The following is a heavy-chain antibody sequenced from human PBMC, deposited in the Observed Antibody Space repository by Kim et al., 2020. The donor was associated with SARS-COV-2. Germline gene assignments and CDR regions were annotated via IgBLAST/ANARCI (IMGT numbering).Heavy chain of an antibody. CDR3: AALDTPHVPGGI. Sequence: YVDSVKGRFTMSRDNAKNSLYLQMSSLRPEATAIYYCAALDTPHVPGGIWGQGTLVSVSS. D-gene: IGHD3-10*02. J-gene: IGHJ4*02. V-gene: IGHV3-7*01.